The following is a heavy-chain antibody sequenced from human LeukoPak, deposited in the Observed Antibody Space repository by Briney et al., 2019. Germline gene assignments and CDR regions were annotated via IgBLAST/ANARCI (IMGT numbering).Heavy chain of an antibody. D-gene: IGHD5-18*01. V-gene: IGHV4-61*02. Sequence: PSQTLSLTCTVSGGSVSSGFYYWSWIRQPAGKGLEWIGRIDNSGTTNYNPSLKSRVTISLDTSKNQFSLKLSSVTAADTAVYYCAREVLDTAFNWFAPGAREPWSPSRQ. J-gene: IGHJ5*02. CDR2: IDNSGTT. CDR3: AREVLDTAFNWFAP. CDR1: GGSVSSGFYY.